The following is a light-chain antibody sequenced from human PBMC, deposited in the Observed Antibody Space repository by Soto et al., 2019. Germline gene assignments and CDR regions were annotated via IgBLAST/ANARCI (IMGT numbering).Light chain of an antibody. Sequence: IVLSLSPLSLSLHERETATLSFRDIQSIISSYLAWYQQRPGQAPRLLIYGASSRATGIPARFSGSGSGTEFTLTISSLQSEDFAVYYCQQDNAWPPSTFGQGRLLEI. J-gene: IGKJ5*01. V-gene: IGKV3D-7*01. CDR2: GAS. CDR3: QQDNAWPPST. CDR1: QSIISSY.